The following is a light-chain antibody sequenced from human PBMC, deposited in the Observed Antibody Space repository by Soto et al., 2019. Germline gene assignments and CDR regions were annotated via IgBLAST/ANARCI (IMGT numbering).Light chain of an antibody. J-gene: IGLJ1*01. V-gene: IGLV2-18*02. CDR2: DVN. Sequence: QSVLTQPPSVPGSPGQSVANSCTGTSSDVGNSNGVSWYHQPPGTAPKLIIYDVNNRPSGVPDRFSGSKSGNTASLTISGLQAEDEGDYYCSSYTSSSTYVFGTGTKVTVL. CDR3: SSYTSSSTYV. CDR1: SSDVGNSNG.